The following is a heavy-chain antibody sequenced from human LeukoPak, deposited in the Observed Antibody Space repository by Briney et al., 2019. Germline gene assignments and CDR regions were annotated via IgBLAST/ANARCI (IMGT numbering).Heavy chain of an antibody. Sequence: PGGSLRLSCAASGFTFSDFGMHWVRQAPGKGLEWVAYIRNNGGSRMYADSVKGRFTISRDDSKNTLSLQMNSLRAEDTAVYFCVKDQGDGGYFDYWGQGTLVTVSS. CDR1: GFTFSDFG. V-gene: IGHV3-30*02. J-gene: IGHJ4*02. CDR2: IRNNGGSR. CDR3: VKDQGDGGYFDY. D-gene: IGHD3-16*01.